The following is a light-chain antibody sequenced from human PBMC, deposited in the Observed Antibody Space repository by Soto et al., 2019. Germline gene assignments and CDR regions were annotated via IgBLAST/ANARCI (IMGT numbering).Light chain of an antibody. Sequence: EIVLTQSPGTLSLSPGERATLSCRASQSVSSSYLAWYQQKPGQAPRLLIYGATSRATGIPDRFSGSGSGTDFTLTISRLEPEEFAVYYCQQYGSSRLTFGGGTKVEIK. V-gene: IGKV3-20*01. CDR3: QQYGSSRLT. CDR2: GAT. CDR1: QSVSSSY. J-gene: IGKJ4*01.